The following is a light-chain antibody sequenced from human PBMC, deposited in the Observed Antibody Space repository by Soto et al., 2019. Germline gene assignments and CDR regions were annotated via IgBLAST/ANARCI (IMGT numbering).Light chain of an antibody. Sequence: QSALTQPASVSGSPGQSITISCTGTSSDVGGYNYVSWYQQHPGKAPKLMIYEVSNRPSGVSNRFSGSKSGNTASLTISGLQAEDEADYYCSSYTSSSTYAFGTGTKATVL. CDR3: SSYTSSSTYA. J-gene: IGLJ1*01. CDR1: SSDVGGYNY. V-gene: IGLV2-14*01. CDR2: EVS.